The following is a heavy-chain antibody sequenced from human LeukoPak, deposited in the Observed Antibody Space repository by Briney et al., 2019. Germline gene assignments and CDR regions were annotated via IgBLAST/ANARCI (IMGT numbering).Heavy chain of an antibody. Sequence: PSETLSLTCAISGVSFDDYYWSWVRQTPGKGLEWIGEINHSGYTNDSPSLKSRVTLSIDTSRKQFSLNLRSVTVADTGIYYCTRMTAGHDYWGQGTLVTVSS. J-gene: IGHJ4*02. V-gene: IGHV4-34*01. D-gene: IGHD2-21*02. CDR3: TRMTAGHDY. CDR1: GVSFDDYY. CDR2: INHSGYT.